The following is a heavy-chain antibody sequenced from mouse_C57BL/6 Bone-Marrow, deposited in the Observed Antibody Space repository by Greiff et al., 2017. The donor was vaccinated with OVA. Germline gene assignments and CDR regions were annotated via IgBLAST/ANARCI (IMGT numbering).Heavy chain of an antibody. V-gene: IGHV1-82*01. Sequence: VQLQQSGPELVKPGASVKISCKASGYAFSSSWMNWVKQRPGKGLEWIGRIYPGDGDTNYNGKFKGKATLTADKSSSTAYMQLSSLTSEDSAVYFCARVGGNWDRYFDVWGTGTTVTVSS. D-gene: IGHD4-1*01. J-gene: IGHJ1*03. CDR3: ARVGGNWDRYFDV. CDR1: GYAFSSSW. CDR2: IYPGDGDT.